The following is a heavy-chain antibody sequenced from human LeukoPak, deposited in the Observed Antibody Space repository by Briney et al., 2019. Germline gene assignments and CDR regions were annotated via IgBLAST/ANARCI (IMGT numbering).Heavy chain of an antibody. Sequence: GGSLRLSCAASGFTFSSYAMSWVRQAPGKGLEGVAVISYDGSNKYYADSVKGRFTISRDNSKNTLYLQMNSLRAEDTAVYYCAKPGIAVAGIVGGYFDYWGQGTLVTVSS. J-gene: IGHJ4*02. CDR2: ISYDGSNK. CDR3: AKPGIAVAGIVGGYFDY. V-gene: IGHV3-30*18. CDR1: GFTFSSYA. D-gene: IGHD6-19*01.